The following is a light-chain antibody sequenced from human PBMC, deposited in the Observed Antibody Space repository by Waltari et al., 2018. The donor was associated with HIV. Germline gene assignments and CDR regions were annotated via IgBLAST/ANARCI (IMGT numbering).Light chain of an antibody. CDR3: QQRSNWPPLT. CDR1: QSVSSY. CDR2: DAS. V-gene: IGKV3-11*01. Sequence: GERATLSCRASQSVSSYLAWYQQKPGQAPRLLIYDASNRATGIPARFSGSGSGTDFTLTISSLEPEDFAVYYCQQRSNWPPLTFGGGTKVEIK. J-gene: IGKJ4*01.